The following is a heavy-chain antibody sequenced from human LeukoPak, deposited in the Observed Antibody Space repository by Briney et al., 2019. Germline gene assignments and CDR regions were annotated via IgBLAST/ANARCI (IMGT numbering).Heavy chain of an antibody. CDR3: GRLRVGAPPIFQH. D-gene: IGHD1-26*01. Sequence: KTSETLSLTCTVSGGSISSSSYYWGWIRQPPGKGLEWIGSIYYSGSTYYNPSLKSRVTISVDTSKNQFSLKLSSVTAADTAVYYCGRLRVGAPPIFQHWGQGTLVTVSS. V-gene: IGHV4-39*01. J-gene: IGHJ1*01. CDR1: GGSISSSSYY. CDR2: IYYSGST.